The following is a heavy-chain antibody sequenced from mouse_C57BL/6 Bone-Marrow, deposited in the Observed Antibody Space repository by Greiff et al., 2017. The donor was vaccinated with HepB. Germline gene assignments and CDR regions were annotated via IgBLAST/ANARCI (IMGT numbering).Heavy chain of an antibody. D-gene: IGHD2-4*01. V-gene: IGHV3-1*01. CDR2: ISYSGST. CDR1: GYSITSGYY. Sequence: EVKVEESGPGMVKPSQSLSLTCTVTGYSITSGYYWHWIRHFPGNKLEWMGYISYSGSTNYNPSLKSRISITHDTSKNHFFLKLNSVTTEDTATYYCAREVYYDYGTYYFDYWGQGTTLTVSS. J-gene: IGHJ2*01. CDR3: AREVYYDYGTYYFDY.